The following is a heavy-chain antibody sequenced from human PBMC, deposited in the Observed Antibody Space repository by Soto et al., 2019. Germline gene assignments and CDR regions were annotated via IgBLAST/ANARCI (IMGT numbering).Heavy chain of an antibody. CDR1: EFTFSNYA. Sequence: GGSLRLSCAASEFTFSNYAMHWVRRAPGKGLQWLAVISYDGNNKYYADSVEGRFTISRDNSKNTVYLQMNSLRLEDTAVYYCARGPSYSDSYFDHWGQGTLVTVSS. J-gene: IGHJ4*02. CDR2: ISYDGNNK. V-gene: IGHV3-30*03. CDR3: ARGPSYSDSYFDH. D-gene: IGHD4-17*01.